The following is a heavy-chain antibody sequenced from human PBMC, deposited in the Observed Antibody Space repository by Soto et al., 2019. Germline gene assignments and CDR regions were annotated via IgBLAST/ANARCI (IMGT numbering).Heavy chain of an antibody. CDR3: ARDDRGSSGWYVIDP. D-gene: IGHD6-19*01. CDR2: INPNSGGT. CDR1: GYTCTGYY. J-gene: IGHJ5*02. Sequence: GASVKVSCKASGYTCTGYYMHWVRQAPGQGLEWMGWINPNSGGTNYAQKFQGRVTMTRDTSISTAYMELSRLRSDDTAVYYCARDDRGSSGWYVIDPWGQGTLVTVSS. V-gene: IGHV1-2*02.